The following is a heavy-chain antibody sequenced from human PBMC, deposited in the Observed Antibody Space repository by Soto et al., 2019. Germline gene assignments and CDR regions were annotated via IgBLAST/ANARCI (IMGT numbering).Heavy chain of an antibody. CDR2: TYYRSKWFN. V-gene: IGHV6-1*01. J-gene: IGHJ5*02. Sequence: PSQTLSHTCAISGDSVSNNSAAWNWIRQSPSRGLEWLGRTYYRSKWFNNYALSVKGRITINPDTSKNQFSLQLNSVTPEDTAVYYCAREGRLAASIFHNWFDPWGQGTLVTVSS. CDR3: AREGRLAASIFHNWFDP. CDR1: GDSVSNNSAA. D-gene: IGHD3-3*02.